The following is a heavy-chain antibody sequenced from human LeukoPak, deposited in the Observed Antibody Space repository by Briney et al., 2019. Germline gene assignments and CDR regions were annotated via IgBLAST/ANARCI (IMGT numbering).Heavy chain of an antibody. V-gene: IGHV1-46*01. D-gene: IGHD4-11*01. CDR2: INPSGGST. Sequence: ASVEVSCKASGYTFTSYYMHWVRQAPGQGLEWMGIINPSGGSTSYAQKFQGRVTMTRDTSTSTVYMELSSLRSEDTAVYYCARSLPSYSSKPGADYWGQGTLVTVSS. CDR3: ARSLPSYSSKPGADY. CDR1: GYTFTSYY. J-gene: IGHJ4*02.